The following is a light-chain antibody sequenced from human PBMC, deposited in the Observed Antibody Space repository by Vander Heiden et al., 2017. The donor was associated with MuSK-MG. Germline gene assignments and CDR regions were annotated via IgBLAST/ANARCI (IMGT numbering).Light chain of an antibody. CDR2: EVS. J-gene: IGLJ1*01. CDR1: SSDVGGYNY. V-gene: IGLV2-8*01. Sequence: QSALTQPPSASVSPGQSVTISCTGTSSDVGGYNYVSWYQQHPGKAPKLMIYEVSKRPSGVPDRFSASKSGNTASLTVSGLQAEDEADYFCSSYAGSNNVFGTGTKVTVL. CDR3: SSYAGSNNV.